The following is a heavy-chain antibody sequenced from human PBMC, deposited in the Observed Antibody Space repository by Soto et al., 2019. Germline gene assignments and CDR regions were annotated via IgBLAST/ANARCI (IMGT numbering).Heavy chain of an antibody. V-gene: IGHV3-30-3*01. D-gene: IGHD2-2*01. J-gene: IGHJ3*02. CDR3: ARDRESLGYCSSTSCPNAFDI. CDR1: GFTFSSYA. Sequence: QVQLVESGGGVVQPGRSLRLSCAASGFTFSSYAMHWVRQAPGKGLEWVAVISYDGSNKYYADSVKGRFTISRDNSKNTLYLQMNSLRAEDTAVYYCARDRESLGYCSSTSCPNAFDIWGQGTMVTVSS. CDR2: ISYDGSNK.